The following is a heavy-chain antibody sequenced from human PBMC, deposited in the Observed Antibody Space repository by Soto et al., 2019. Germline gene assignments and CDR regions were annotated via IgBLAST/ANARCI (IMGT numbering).Heavy chain of an antibody. J-gene: IGHJ6*02. CDR3: ARKAAMVLYYYYYYGMDV. Sequence: PSETLSLTCAGYGGSFSGYYWSWIRQPPGKGLEWIGEINHSGSTNYNPSLKSRVTISVDTSKNQFSLKLSSVTAADTAVYYCARKAAMVLYYYYYYGMDVWGQGTTVTVSS. CDR2: INHSGST. CDR1: GGSFSGYY. V-gene: IGHV4-34*01. D-gene: IGHD5-18*01.